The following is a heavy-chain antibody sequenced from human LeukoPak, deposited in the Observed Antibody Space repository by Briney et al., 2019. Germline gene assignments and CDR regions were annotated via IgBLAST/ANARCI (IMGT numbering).Heavy chain of an antibody. CDR2: ISSSSSYI. V-gene: IGHV3-21*01. CDR3: ARVRVPFGEPRYDAFDI. D-gene: IGHD3-10*01. Sequence: GGSLRLSCAASGFTFSSYSMNWVRQAPGKGLECVSSISSSSSYIYYADSVKGRFTISRDNAKNSLYLQMNSLRAEDTAVYYCARVRVPFGEPRYDAFDIWGQGTMVTVSS. J-gene: IGHJ3*02. CDR1: GFTFSSYS.